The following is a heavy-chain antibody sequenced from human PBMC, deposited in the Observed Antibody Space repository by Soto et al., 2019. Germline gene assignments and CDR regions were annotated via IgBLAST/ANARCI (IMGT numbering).Heavy chain of an antibody. Sequence: GGSLRLSCAASGFTFSSYAMHWVRQAPGKGLEWVAVISYDGSNKYYADSVKGRFTISRDNSKNTLYLQMNSLRAEDTAVYYCARAIGTTAAFDIWGQGTMVTVSS. CDR2: ISYDGSNK. D-gene: IGHD1-7*01. CDR1: GFTFSSYA. CDR3: ARAIGTTAAFDI. J-gene: IGHJ3*02. V-gene: IGHV3-30-3*01.